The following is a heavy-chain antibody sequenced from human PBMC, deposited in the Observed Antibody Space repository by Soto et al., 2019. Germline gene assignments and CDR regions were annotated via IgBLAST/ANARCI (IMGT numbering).Heavy chain of an antibody. D-gene: IGHD2-2*01. CDR3: AREDGYCSSTSCYPDAFDI. J-gene: IGHJ3*02. CDR1: GYTFTSYG. V-gene: IGHV1-18*01. CDR2: ISAYNGNT. Sequence: ASVKVSCKASGYTFTSYGISWVRQAPGQGLEWMGWISAYNGNTNYAQKLQGRVTMTTDTSTSTAYMELRSLRSDDTAVYYCAREDGYCSSTSCYPDAFDIWGQGTMVTVSS.